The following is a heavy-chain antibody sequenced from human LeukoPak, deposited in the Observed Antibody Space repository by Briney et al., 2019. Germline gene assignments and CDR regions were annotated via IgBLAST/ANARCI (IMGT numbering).Heavy chain of an antibody. CDR2: INLDGSEI. CDR3: VRDRGYSTFDY. CDR1: GFVFGHSW. V-gene: IGHV3-7*03. Sequence: GGSLRLSCEASGFVFGHSWMSWVRQAPGKGLEWVANINLDGSEINYLDSLTGRLTTSRDNAKDSLYLQMNGLRAEDTAVYFCVRDRGYSTFDYWGQGTLVTVSS. J-gene: IGHJ4*02. D-gene: IGHD3-22*01.